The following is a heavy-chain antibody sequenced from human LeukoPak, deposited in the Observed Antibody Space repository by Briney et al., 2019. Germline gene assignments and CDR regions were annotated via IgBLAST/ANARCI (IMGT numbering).Heavy chain of an antibody. V-gene: IGHV1-18*01. D-gene: IGHD3-16*01. Sequence: WASVKVSCKASGYTFTSYGISWVRQAPGQGLEWMGWISAYNGNTNYAQKLQGRVTMTTDTSTSTAYMELRSLRSDDTAVYYCARSPMITFGGEFDYWGQGTPVTVSS. J-gene: IGHJ4*02. CDR1: GYTFTSYG. CDR2: ISAYNGNT. CDR3: ARSPMITFGGEFDY.